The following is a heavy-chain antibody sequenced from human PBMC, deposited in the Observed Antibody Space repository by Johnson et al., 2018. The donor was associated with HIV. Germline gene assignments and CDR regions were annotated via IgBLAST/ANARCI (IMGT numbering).Heavy chain of an antibody. CDR1: GFTFSSYG. V-gene: IGHV3-30*19. CDR2: ISYDGSNK. J-gene: IGHJ3*02. Sequence: QVQLVESGGGVVQPGGSLRLSCAASGFTFSSYGMHWVRQAPGKGLEWVAVISYDGSNKYYADSVKGRFTISRDNSKNTLYLQMNSLRAEDTAVYYCAKVRGWSDDTFDIWGQGTMVTVSS. D-gene: IGHD5-12*01. CDR3: AKVRGWSDDTFDI.